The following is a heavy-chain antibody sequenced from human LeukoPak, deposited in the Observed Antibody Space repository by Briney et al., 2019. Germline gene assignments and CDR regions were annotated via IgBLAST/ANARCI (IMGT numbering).Heavy chain of an antibody. CDR3: ARVQQLPYFDY. D-gene: IGHD6-13*01. CDR1: GFTLSSYW. J-gene: IGHJ4*02. V-gene: IGHV3-7*01. CDR2: IKQDGSEK. Sequence: PGGSLRLSCAASGFTLSSYWMSWVRLAPGKGLEWVANIKQDGSEKYYVDSVKGRFTISRDNAKNSLYLQMNSLRAEDTAVYYCARVQQLPYFDYWGQGTLVTVSS.